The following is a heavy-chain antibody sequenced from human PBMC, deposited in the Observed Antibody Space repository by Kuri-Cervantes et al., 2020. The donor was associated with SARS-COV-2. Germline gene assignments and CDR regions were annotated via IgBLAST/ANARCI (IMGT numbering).Heavy chain of an antibody. V-gene: IGHV3-21*01. Sequence: GGSLRLSCAASGFTFSSYSMNWVRRAPGKGLEWVSSFSSSSSYIYYADSVKGRFTISRDNAKNSLYLQMNSLRAEDTAVYYCARDQCSSTSCYGTYYYYYYGMDVWGQGTTVTVSS. J-gene: IGHJ6*02. CDR2: FSSSSSYI. CDR1: GFTFSSYS. CDR3: ARDQCSSTSCYGTYYYYYYGMDV. D-gene: IGHD2-2*01.